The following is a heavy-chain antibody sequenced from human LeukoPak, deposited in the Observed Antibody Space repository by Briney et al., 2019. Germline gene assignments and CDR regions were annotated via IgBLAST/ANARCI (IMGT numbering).Heavy chain of an antibody. CDR2: IFYSGNT. D-gene: IGHD6-13*01. J-gene: IGHJ3*02. Sequence: SETLSLTCTVSGGSINSGNHFWRSIRQHPAKGRERIAYIFYSGNTYYTPSLESRVTISVDTSKNQFPLKLNSVTAADTAFYYCAREVIAAVGTDAFDIWGQGTMVTVSS. CDR3: AREVIAAVGTDAFDI. V-gene: IGHV4-31*03. CDR1: GGSINSGNHF.